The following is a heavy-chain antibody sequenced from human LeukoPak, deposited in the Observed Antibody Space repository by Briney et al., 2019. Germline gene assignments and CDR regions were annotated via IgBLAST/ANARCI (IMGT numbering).Heavy chain of an antibody. Sequence: GRSLRLSCAASGFTFSHYGMHWVRQAPGRGLEWVAVIWNDGSNKYYADSVKGRFTISRDNSQNAVDLHMNSLRAEDTAVYYCAKDAQRGFDYSNSLEYWGQGTLVTVSS. CDR3: AKDAQRGFDYSNSLEY. V-gene: IGHV3-33*06. J-gene: IGHJ4*02. CDR1: GFTFSHYG. CDR2: IWNDGSNK. D-gene: IGHD4-11*01.